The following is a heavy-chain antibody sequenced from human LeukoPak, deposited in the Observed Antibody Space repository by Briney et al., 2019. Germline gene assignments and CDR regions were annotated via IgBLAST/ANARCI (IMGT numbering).Heavy chain of an antibody. CDR1: GFTFSSYS. J-gene: IGHJ4*02. CDR3: ARDQEGPQGGANSFAY. CDR2: ISSSGSYI. D-gene: IGHD2-15*01. Sequence: GGSLRLSCAASGFTFSSYSMNWVRQAPGKGLEWVSSISSSGSYIYYVDSVKGRFTVSRDNAKNSLYLQMNSLRAEDTAVYYCARDQEGPQGGANSFAYWGQGTLATVSS. V-gene: IGHV3-21*01.